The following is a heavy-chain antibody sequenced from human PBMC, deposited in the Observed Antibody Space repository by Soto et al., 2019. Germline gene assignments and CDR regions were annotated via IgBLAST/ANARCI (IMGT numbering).Heavy chain of an antibody. CDR2: ISSNGGST. V-gene: IGHV3-64*02. Sequence: GGSLRLSCAASGFTFSSYAMHWVRQAPGKGLEYVSAISSNGGSTYYADSVKGRFTISRDNSKNTLYLQMGSLRAEDMAVYYCARGKRSHYYYYGMDVCGPGTTLTV. CDR1: GFTFSSYA. D-gene: IGHD1-1*01. CDR3: ARGKRSHYYYYGMDV. J-gene: IGHJ6*02.